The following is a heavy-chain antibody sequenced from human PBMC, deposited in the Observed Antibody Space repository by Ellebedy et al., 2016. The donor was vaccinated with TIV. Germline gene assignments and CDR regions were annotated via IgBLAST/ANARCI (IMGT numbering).Heavy chain of an antibody. D-gene: IGHD2-2*01. CDR3: AKRPTSTIVVVPTITYWYFDL. CDR2: ISGSGGTT. J-gene: IGHJ2*01. V-gene: IGHV3-23*01. Sequence: GGSLRLSXAASGLTFSKYAMSWVRQAPGKGLEWVSTISGSGGTTYYADSVKGRFTISRDNSKNTLYLQMNSLRAEDTAVYYCAKRPTSTIVVVPTITYWYFDLWGRGTLLTVSS. CDR1: GLTFSKYA.